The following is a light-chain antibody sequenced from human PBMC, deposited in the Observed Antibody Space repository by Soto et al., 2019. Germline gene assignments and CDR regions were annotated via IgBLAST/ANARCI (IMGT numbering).Light chain of an antibody. CDR3: CSYAGSSTSV. J-gene: IGLJ1*01. V-gene: IGLV2-23*01. Sequence: QSVLTQPASVSGSPGQSITISCTGTSSDVGSYNLVSWYQQHPGKAPKRMIYEGSKRPSGVSNRFSGSKSGNTASLTISGLQAEDEADYYCCSYAGSSTSVFGTGTKLTVL. CDR1: SSDVGSYNL. CDR2: EGS.